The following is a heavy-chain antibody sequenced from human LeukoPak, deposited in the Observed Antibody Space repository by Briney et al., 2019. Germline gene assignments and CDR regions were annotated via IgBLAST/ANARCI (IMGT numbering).Heavy chain of an antibody. CDR2: INHSGST. D-gene: IGHD4-17*01. Sequence: PSETLSLTCAVYGGSFSGYYWSWIRQPPGKGLEWIGEINHSGSTNYNPSLKSRVTISVDTSKNQFSLKLSSVTAADTAVYYCARLGRARRGGTTVTTEAYYYMDVWGKGTTVTVSS. CDR1: GGSFSGYY. J-gene: IGHJ6*03. V-gene: IGHV4-34*01. CDR3: ARLGRARRGGTTVTTEAYYYMDV.